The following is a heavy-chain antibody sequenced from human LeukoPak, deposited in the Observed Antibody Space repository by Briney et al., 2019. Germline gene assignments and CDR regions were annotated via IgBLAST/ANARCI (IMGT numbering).Heavy chain of an antibody. J-gene: IGHJ6*03. D-gene: IGHD3-22*01. Sequence: SETLSLTCTVSGGSISSYYWSWIRQPAGKGLEWIGEMNPSGSTNYNPSLKSRVTISVDTSKNQFSLELSSVTAADTAVYYCARGRQDVTMIVVVMTAVSYYLDVWGKGTTVTVS. CDR2: MNPSGST. V-gene: IGHV4-34*01. CDR1: GGSISSYY. CDR3: ARGRQDVTMIVVVMTAVSYYLDV.